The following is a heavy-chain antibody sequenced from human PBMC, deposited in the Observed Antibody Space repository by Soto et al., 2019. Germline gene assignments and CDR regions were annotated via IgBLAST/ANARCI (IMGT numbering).Heavy chain of an antibody. CDR3: ARGGEKILNYYYGMDV. J-gene: IGHJ6*02. Sequence: QVQLVESGGGLVKPGGSLRLSCAASGFTFSDYYMSWIRQAPGKGPEWVSYISSSSSYTNYADSVKGRFTISRDNAKNSLYLQMNSLRAEDTAVYYCARGGEKILNYYYGMDVWGQGTTVTVSS. V-gene: IGHV3-11*05. CDR1: GFTFSDYY. CDR2: ISSSSSYT. D-gene: IGHD4-17*01.